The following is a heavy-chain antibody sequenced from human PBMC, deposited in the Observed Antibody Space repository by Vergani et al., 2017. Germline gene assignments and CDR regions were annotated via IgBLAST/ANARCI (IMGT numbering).Heavy chain of an antibody. CDR3: ARHRLYDSSGYDY. CDR1: GGSISSSSYY. CDR2: IYYSGST. Sequence: QLQLQESGPGLVKPSETLSLTCTVSGGSISSSSYYWGWIRQPPGKGLELIGSIYYSGSTYYNPSLKSRVTISVDTSKNQFSLKLSSVTAADTAVYYCARHRLYDSSGYDYWGQGTLVTVSS. V-gene: IGHV4-39*01. J-gene: IGHJ4*02. D-gene: IGHD3-22*01.